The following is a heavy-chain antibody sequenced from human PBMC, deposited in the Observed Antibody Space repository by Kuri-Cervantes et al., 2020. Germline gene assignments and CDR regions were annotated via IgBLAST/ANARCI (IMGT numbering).Heavy chain of an antibody. J-gene: IGHJ6*02. CDR2: INPNSGGT. Sequence: ASVKVSCKASGYTFTGYYMHWVRQAPGQGLEWMGWINPNSGGTNYAQKFQGRVTITADESTSTAYMELSSLRSEDTAVYYCARGGYSSGWNYYYYGMDVWGQGTTVTVSS. CDR1: GYTFTGYY. CDR3: ARGGYSSGWNYYYYGMDV. V-gene: IGHV1-2*02. D-gene: IGHD6-19*01.